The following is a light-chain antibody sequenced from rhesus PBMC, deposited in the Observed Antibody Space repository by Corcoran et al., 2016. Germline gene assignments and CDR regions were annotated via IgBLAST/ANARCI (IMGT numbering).Light chain of an antibody. V-gene: IGKV1-43*01. CDR1: QGISTY. CDR2: AAT. J-gene: IGKJ1*01. CDR3: LQYDTNPWT. Sequence: DIQMTQSPSSLSASVGDRVTITCRASQGISTYLTWYQQKPGKAPKRLIYAATTLESGVPSRFSGTGSGTDFKFTIRSLQPVDFATYYCLQYDTNPWTFGRGTKVGIK.